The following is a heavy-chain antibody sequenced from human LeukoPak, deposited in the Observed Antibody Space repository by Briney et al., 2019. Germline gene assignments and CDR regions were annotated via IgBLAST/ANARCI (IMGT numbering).Heavy chain of an antibody. CDR1: GYTFTSYA. Sequence: ASVKVSCKASGYTFTSYAMNWVRQAPGQGLEWMGWINPNTGNPTYAQGFTGRFVFSLDTSVSTAYLQISSLKAEDTAVYYCGRAYQPLGGLSFPDQWGQGTLVTVSS. CDR3: GRAYQPLGGLSFPDQ. D-gene: IGHD3-16*02. J-gene: IGHJ5*02. V-gene: IGHV7-4-1*02. CDR2: INPNTGNP.